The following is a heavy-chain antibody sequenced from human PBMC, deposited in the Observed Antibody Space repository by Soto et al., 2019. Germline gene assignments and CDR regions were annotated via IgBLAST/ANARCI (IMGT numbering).Heavy chain of an antibody. Sequence: SGGSLRLSCAASGFTFSSYGMHWVRQAPGKWLEWVAVISYDGSNKYYADSVKGRFTISRDNSKNTLYLQMNSLRAEDTAVYYCAKDIDEYNWNDRPDAFDIWGQGXMVTVSS. CDR2: ISYDGSNK. V-gene: IGHV3-30*18. D-gene: IGHD1-20*01. CDR1: GFTFSSYG. J-gene: IGHJ3*02. CDR3: AKDIDEYNWNDRPDAFDI.